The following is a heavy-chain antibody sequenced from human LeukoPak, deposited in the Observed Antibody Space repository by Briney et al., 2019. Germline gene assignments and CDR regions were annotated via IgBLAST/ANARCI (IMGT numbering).Heavy chain of an antibody. D-gene: IGHD3-3*01. CDR3: ARVELRFLERGSYYFDY. V-gene: IGHV1-69*13. CDR1: GGTFSSYV. J-gene: IGHJ4*02. CDR2: IIPIFGTA. Sequence: ASVKVSCKASGGTFSSYVISWVRQAPGQGLEWMGGIIPIFGTANYAQKFQGRVTITADESTSTAYMELSSLRSEDTAVYYCARVELRFLERGSYYFDYWGQGTLVTVSS.